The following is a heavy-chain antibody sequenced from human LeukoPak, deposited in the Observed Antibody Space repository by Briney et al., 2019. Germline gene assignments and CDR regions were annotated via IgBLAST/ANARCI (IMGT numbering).Heavy chain of an antibody. CDR2: RYYRSKWYN. V-gene: IGHV6-1*01. D-gene: IGHD1-1*01. CDR1: GDSVTSNSAG. Sequence: WQTLSLTCAVSGDSVTSNSAGWHWMRQSPSRGLEWLGRRYYRSKWYNDYAISVKSRITINPDTSKNQFSLQLNSVSPEDTAVYYCARGGWTSIWTWGQGTLLTVPS. J-gene: IGHJ5*02. CDR3: ARGGWTSIWT.